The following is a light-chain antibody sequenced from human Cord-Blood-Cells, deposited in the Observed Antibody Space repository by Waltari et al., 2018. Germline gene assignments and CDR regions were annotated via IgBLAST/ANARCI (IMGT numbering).Light chain of an antibody. CDR1: QDTSNY. Sequence: DIQMTQSPSSLSASVGDRVTITCQASQDTSNYLNWYQQKPRKAPKPLNYAASNLETGVPSRFIGSRSETDFTCSISSLQPEDTAAYYCQPYVTLPLTFGGGPKVEIK. CDR2: AAS. V-gene: IGKV1-33*01. CDR3: QPYVTLPLT. J-gene: IGKJ4*01.